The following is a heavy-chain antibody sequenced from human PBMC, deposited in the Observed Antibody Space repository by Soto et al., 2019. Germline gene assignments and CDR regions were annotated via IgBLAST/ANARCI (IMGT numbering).Heavy chain of an antibody. CDR1: GESISTYY. CDR3: ARVLLERRHYFGMDV. J-gene: IGHJ6*02. D-gene: IGHD1-1*01. V-gene: IGHV4-4*07. CDR2: MYGSGST. Sequence: QVQLRESGPGLVKASETLSLTCTVSGESISTYYWSWIRQPAGKGLEWIGRMYGSGSTNYSPFLKSRVIMSVDTSKNQFSLKLNSVTAADTAVYYCARVLLERRHYFGMDVWGQGTTVIVSS.